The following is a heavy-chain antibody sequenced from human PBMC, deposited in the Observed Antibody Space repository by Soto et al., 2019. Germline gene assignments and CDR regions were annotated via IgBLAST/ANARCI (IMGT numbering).Heavy chain of an antibody. V-gene: IGHV2-5*02. CDR1: GFSLSTSGVG. CDR3: AHKGGRGDGMDV. Sequence: QITLKESGPTLVKPTQTLTLTCTLSGFSLSTSGVGVGWLSQPPGKALEWLALIYWDEDKRYSPSLKSRLTITQDTSTNEVVLTMTNMDTVDTGTYYGAHKGGRGDGMDVWGQGATVTVSS. J-gene: IGHJ6*02. CDR2: IYWDEDK. D-gene: IGHD2-15*01.